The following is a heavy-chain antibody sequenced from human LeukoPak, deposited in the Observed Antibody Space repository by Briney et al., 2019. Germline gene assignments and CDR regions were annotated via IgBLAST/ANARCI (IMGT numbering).Heavy chain of an antibody. CDR3: ATVGGYPNYYYYGMDA. V-gene: IGHV1-24*01. Sequence: ASVKVSCKVSGYTLTELSMHWVRQAPGKGLEWMGGFDPEDGETIYAQKFQGRVTMTEDTSTDTAYMELSSLRSEDTAVYYCATVGGYPNYYYYGMDAWGQGTTVTVS. CDR1: GYTLTELS. CDR2: FDPEDGET. D-gene: IGHD1-26*01. J-gene: IGHJ6*02.